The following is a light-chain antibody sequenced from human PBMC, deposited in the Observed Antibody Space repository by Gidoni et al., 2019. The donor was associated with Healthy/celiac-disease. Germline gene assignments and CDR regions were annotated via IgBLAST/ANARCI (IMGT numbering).Light chain of an antibody. Sequence: DIQMTQSPSSLSASVGDRVTLTCQASQDISNYLNWYQQKPGKAPKLLIYDASNWETGVPSRFSGSGSGTDFTFTISSLQPEDIATYYCQQYDNPPRTFGGGTKVEIK. CDR1: QDISNY. J-gene: IGKJ4*02. CDR3: QQYDNPPRT. V-gene: IGKV1-33*01. CDR2: DAS.